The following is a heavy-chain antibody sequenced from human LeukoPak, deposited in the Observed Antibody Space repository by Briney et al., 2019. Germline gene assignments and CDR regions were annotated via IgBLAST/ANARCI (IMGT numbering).Heavy chain of an antibody. CDR2: MNPNSGNT. D-gene: IGHD2-15*01. Sequence: GASVKVSCKASGYTFTSYGISWVRQATGQGLEWMGWMNPNSGNTGYAQKFQGRVTMTRNTSISTAYMELSSLRSEDTAVYYCARDRGLSCRGGTCSMESWGQGTLVTVSS. J-gene: IGHJ5*02. CDR3: ARDRGLSCRGGTCSMES. V-gene: IGHV1-8*02. CDR1: GYTFTSYG.